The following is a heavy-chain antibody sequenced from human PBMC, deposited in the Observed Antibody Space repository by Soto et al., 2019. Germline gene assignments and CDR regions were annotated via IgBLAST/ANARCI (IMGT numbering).Heavy chain of an antibody. V-gene: IGHV4-31*03. CDR2: IYYSGST. J-gene: IGHJ5*02. CDR3: ARESYGDYVNWFDP. Sequence: QVQLQESGPGLVKPSQTLSLTCTVSGGSISSGGYYWSWIRQHPGKGLEWIGYIYYSGSTYYNPSRKSRVTIAVDTSKNQFSLKLSSVTAADTAVYYCARESYGDYVNWFDPWGQGTLVTVSS. CDR1: GGSISSGGYY. D-gene: IGHD4-17*01.